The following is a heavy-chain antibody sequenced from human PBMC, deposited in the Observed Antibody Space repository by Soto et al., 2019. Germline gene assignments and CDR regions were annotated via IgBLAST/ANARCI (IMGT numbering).Heavy chain of an antibody. CDR2: ISSSSSYI. CDR1: GFTFSSYS. D-gene: IGHD3-3*01. J-gene: IGHJ6*02. Sequence: GGSLGRCCAASGFTFSSYSMNWVRQAPGKGLEWVSSISSSSSYIYYADSVKGRFTISRDNAKNSLYLQMNSLRAEDTAVYYCARDLDDDFWSGYYYYYGMDVWGQGTTVTVSS. V-gene: IGHV3-21*01. CDR3: ARDLDDDFWSGYYYYYGMDV.